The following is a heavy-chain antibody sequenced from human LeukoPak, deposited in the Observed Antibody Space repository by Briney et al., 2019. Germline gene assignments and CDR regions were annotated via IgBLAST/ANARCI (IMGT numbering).Heavy chain of an antibody. CDR2: ISPNSGGT. V-gene: IGHV1-2*02. Sequence: ASVKVSCKASGYTFTGYYMHWVRQAPGQGLEWMGWISPNSGGTNYAQKFQGRVTMTRDTSISTAYMELSRLRSDDTAVYYCARVLRYDSSGYYDGPTFDYWGQGTLVTVSS. J-gene: IGHJ4*02. CDR3: ARVLRYDSSGYYDGPTFDY. CDR1: GYTFTGYY. D-gene: IGHD3-22*01.